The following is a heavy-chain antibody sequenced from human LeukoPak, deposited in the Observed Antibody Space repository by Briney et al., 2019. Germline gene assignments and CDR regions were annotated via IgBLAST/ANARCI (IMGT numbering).Heavy chain of an antibody. Sequence: GGSLRLSCEASGFTFDAYAMHWARQAPGKGLEWVSLINKDGSATYYADSVKGRFTISRENSKNSLYLQMNSLRSEDTASYYCATWAFYHSLDVWGQGTTVTVSS. CDR2: INKDGSAT. CDR3: ATWAFYHSLDV. J-gene: IGHJ6*02. V-gene: IGHV3-43*02. D-gene: IGHD1-26*01. CDR1: GFTFDAYA.